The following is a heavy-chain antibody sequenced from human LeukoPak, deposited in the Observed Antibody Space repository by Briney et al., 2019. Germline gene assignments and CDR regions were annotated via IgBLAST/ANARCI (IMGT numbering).Heavy chain of an antibody. V-gene: IGHV3-11*04. Sequence: GGSLRLSCAASGFTFSDYYMSWIRQAPGKGLEWVSYISSSGSTKYYADSVKGRFTISRDNSKNTLYLQMNSLRAEDTAVYYCAKGDGPYYYMDVWGKGTTVTISS. CDR3: AKGDGPYYYMDV. J-gene: IGHJ6*03. CDR1: GFTFSDYY. CDR2: ISSSGSTK.